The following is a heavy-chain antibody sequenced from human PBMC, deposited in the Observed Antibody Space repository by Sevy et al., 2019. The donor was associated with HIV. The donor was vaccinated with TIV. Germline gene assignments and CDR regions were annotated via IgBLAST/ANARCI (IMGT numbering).Heavy chain of an antibody. CDR2: ISGTGYYT. V-gene: IGHV3-23*01. J-gene: IGHJ4*02. CDR1: GFTFSSFD. D-gene: IGHD5-18*01. CDR3: AKKMGGGSGMAFLVDY. Sequence: GGSLRLSCAASGFTFSSFDMGWVRQAPGKGLDWISVISGTGYYTYYADSVKGRLTISRDNSKNTLFLQMNSLRAEDTAIFYCAKKMGGGSGMAFLVDYWGQGTLVTVSS.